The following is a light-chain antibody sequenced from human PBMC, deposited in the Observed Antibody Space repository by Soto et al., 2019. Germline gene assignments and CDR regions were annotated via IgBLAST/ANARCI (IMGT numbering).Light chain of an antibody. J-gene: IGKJ5*01. CDR1: QSMKRRY. CDR2: GAS. V-gene: IGKV3-15*01. CDR3: QQRSNWPIT. Sequence: EIMMTQSPDTLSVSPGESATLFCRARQSMKRRYLAWYQQKPGQAPSLLIYGASTRATGTPARFSGSGSGTEFTLTISSLEPEDFAVYYCQQRSNWPITFGQGTRLEIK.